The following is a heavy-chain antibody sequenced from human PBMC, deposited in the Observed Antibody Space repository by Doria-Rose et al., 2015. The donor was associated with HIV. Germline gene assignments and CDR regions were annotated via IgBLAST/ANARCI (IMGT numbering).Heavy chain of an antibody. CDR2: IFSDDER. D-gene: IGHD6-13*01. CDR3: ARIKSSRWYHKYYFDF. Sequence: QITLKESGPVLVKPTETLTLTCTVSGVSLSSPGMGVSRIRQPPGKALEWLANIFSDDERSYKTSLKSRLTISRGTSKSQVVLTMTDTDSVDTATYYCARIKSSRWYHKYYFDFWGQGTLVIVSA. V-gene: IGHV2-26*01. CDR1: GVSLSSPGMG. J-gene: IGHJ4*02.